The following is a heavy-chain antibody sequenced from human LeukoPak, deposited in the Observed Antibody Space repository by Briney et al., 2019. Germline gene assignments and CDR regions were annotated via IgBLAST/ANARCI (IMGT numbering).Heavy chain of an antibody. D-gene: IGHD6-6*01. CDR2: ISAYNGNT. V-gene: IGHV1-18*01. CDR1: GYTFTSYG. Sequence: ASVKVSCKASGYTFTSYGISWVRQAPGQGVEWMGWISAYNGNTNYAQKLQGRVTMTTDTSTSTAYMELRSLRSDDTAVYYCARVGRVGSSPTDYYYYMDVWGKGTTVTVSS. CDR3: ARVGRVGSSPTDYYYYMDV. J-gene: IGHJ6*03.